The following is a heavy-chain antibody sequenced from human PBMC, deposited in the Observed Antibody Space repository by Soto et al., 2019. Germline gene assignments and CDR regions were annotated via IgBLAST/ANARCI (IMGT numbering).Heavy chain of an antibody. J-gene: IGHJ3*02. V-gene: IGHV6-1*01. D-gene: IGHD3-22*01. CDR2: TYYRSKWYN. CDR3: ARVHYYDSSGSDAFDM. CDR1: GDSVSSNSAA. Sequence: SQTLSLTCAISGDSVSSNSAAWNWIRQSPSRGLEWLGRTYYRSKWYNDYAVSVKSRITINPDTSKNQFSLQLNSVTPEDTAVYYCARVHYYDSSGSDAFDMWGQGTRVTV.